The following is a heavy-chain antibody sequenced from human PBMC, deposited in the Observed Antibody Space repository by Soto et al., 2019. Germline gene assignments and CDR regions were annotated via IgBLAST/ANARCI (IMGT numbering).Heavy chain of an antibody. Sequence: QVQLVESGGGVVQPGRSLRLFCVGSGFNFDNYAFHWVRQAPGTGLEWVAVISNDGSDKYYADSVKGRFTISRDNSKDTLHLQMDSLKTEDTAVYYCAKVRIAPAKPFYFDSWGQGTLVTVSS. J-gene: IGHJ4*02. D-gene: IGHD6-13*01. V-gene: IGHV3-30*18. CDR1: GFNFDNYA. CDR3: AKVRIAPAKPFYFDS. CDR2: ISNDGSDK.